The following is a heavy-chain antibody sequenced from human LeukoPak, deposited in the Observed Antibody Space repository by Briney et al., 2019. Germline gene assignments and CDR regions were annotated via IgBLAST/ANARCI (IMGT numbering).Heavy chain of an antibody. D-gene: IGHD2-8*02. CDR3: AKERGVSKPFDY. J-gene: IGHJ4*02. Sequence: GGSLRLSCAASGFSFSTYSMNWVRQAPGKRLEWVSAISDNGERTYYADSVKGRFTISRDNSKSTLYLQMNSLRAEDTAVYYCAKERGVSKPFDYWGQGTLVTVSS. CDR1: GFSFSTYS. V-gene: IGHV3-23*01. CDR2: ISDNGERT.